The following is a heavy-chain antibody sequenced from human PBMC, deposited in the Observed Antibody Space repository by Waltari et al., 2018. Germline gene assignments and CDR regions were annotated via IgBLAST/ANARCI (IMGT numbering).Heavy chain of an antibody. V-gene: IGHV4-59*11. CDR1: GGSISSHY. D-gene: IGHD6-13*01. J-gene: IGHJ6*02. CDR2: IYYSGST. Sequence: QVQLQESGPGLVKPSETLSLTCTVSGGSISSHYWSWIRQPPGKGLEWIGYIYYSGSTNYNPPLKSRVTISVDRSKNQFSLKLSSVTAADTAVYYCARGVAAAGGMDVWGQGTTVTVSS. CDR3: ARGVAAAGGMDV.